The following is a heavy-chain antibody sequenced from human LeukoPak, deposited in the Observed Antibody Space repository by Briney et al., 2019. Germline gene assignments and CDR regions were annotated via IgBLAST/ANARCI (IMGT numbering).Heavy chain of an antibody. D-gene: IGHD3-3*01. CDR1: GGTFSSYA. J-gene: IGHJ6*02. CDR3: ARIGFLEWLTSYYYYGMDV. CDR2: ISAYNGNT. V-gene: IGHV1-18*01. Sequence: ASVKVSCKASGGTFSSYAISWVRQAPGQGLEWMGWISAYNGNTNYAQKLQGRVTMTTDTSTSTAYMELRSLRSDDTAVYYCARIGFLEWLTSYYYYGMDVWGQGTTVTVSS.